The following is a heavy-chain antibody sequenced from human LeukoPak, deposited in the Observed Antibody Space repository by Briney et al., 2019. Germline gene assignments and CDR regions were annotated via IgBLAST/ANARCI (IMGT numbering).Heavy chain of an antibody. J-gene: IGHJ6*04. CDR3: ARDLGAAAVYGMDV. V-gene: IGHV1-2*02. Sequence: ASVRVAFKASGYTFTGYYMHWVRQAPGQGLEWMGWINPNSGGTNYAQKFQGRVTMTRDTSISTAYMELSRLRSDDTAVYYCARDLGAAAVYGMDVWGKGTTVTVSS. CDR2: INPNSGGT. CDR1: GYTFTGYY. D-gene: IGHD6-13*01.